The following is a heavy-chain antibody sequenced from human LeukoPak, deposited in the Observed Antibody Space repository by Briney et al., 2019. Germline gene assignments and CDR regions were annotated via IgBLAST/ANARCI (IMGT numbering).Heavy chain of an antibody. J-gene: IGHJ5*02. V-gene: IGHV4-38-2*02. CDR3: ARGVRSFLTPGHWFDP. CDR2: VSHSGST. Sequence: PSETLSLTCTVSGDSITSGHYWGWIRQPPGKGLEWIGNVSHSGSTYYNPSLKSRVTISVDTSKDQVSLKVSSVTASDTAVYYCARGVRSFLTPGHWFDPWGQGTLVTVSS. D-gene: IGHD4-17*01. CDR1: GDSITSGHY.